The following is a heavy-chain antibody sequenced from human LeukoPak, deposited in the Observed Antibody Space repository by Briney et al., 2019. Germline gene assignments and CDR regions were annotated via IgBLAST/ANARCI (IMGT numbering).Heavy chain of an antibody. CDR3: TTKYQEAPAAILFDY. V-gene: IGHV3-15*01. CDR1: GFTFRNAW. D-gene: IGHD2-2*01. CDR2: IKSKSDGGTT. Sequence: GGSLRLSCAASGFTFRNAWTSWVRQAPGKGLEWVGQIKSKSDGGTTDYAAPVKGRFTISRDDSKNTLYLQMNSLKTEDTAVYYCTTKYQEAPAAILFDYWGQGTLVTVSS. J-gene: IGHJ4*02.